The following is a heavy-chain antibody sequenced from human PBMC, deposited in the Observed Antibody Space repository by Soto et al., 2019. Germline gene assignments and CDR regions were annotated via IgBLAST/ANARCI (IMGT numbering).Heavy chain of an antibody. J-gene: IGHJ5*02. V-gene: IGHV4-59*01. CDR1: GDSISSYY. Sequence: SETLSLTCTVSGDSISSYYWSWIRQPPGKGLEWIGCIYYSGSTTYDPSLRSRVTISLDTSKNQFSLKLSSVTAADTAVYYCARAVRNRSWFDPWGQGTLVTVSS. D-gene: IGHD3-10*01. CDR3: ARAVRNRSWFDP. CDR2: IYYSGST.